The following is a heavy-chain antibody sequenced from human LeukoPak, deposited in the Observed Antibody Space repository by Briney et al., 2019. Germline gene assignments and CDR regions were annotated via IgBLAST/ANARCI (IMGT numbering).Heavy chain of an antibody. D-gene: IGHD2-2*01. CDR3: ARRGSYCSSTSCYATLDY. CDR2: INAGNGNT. CDR1: GYTFTSYG. Sequence: ASVKVSCKASGYTFTSYGISWVRQAPGQRLEWMGWINAGNGNTKYSQKFQGRVTITRDTSASTAYMELSSLRSEDTAVYYCARRGSYCSSTSCYATLDYWGQGTLVTVSS. V-gene: IGHV1-3*01. J-gene: IGHJ4*02.